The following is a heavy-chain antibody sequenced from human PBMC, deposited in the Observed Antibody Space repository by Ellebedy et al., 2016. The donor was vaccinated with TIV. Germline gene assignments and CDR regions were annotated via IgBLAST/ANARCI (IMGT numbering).Heavy chain of an antibody. D-gene: IGHD2-15*01. V-gene: IGHV1-46*01. CDR3: ARDRVTGHYSRPYYYGMDV. CDR1: RYTFTSYY. Sequence: ASVKVSXKASRYTFTSYYMHWVRQAPGQGLEWMGIINPSGGSTSYAQKFQGRVTMTRDTSTSTVYMELSSLRSEDTAVYYCARDRVTGHYSRPYYYGMDVWGQGTTVTVSS. CDR2: INPSGGST. J-gene: IGHJ6*02.